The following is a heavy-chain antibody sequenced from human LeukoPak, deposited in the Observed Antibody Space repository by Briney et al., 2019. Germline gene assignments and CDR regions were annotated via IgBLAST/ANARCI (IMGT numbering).Heavy chain of an antibody. CDR1: GFTFSSYG. J-gene: IGHJ5*02. CDR3: AKETEYYYGSGSFDP. CDR2: ISYGGSNK. D-gene: IGHD3-10*01. V-gene: IGHV3-30*18. Sequence: PGGSLRLSCAASGFTFSSYGMHWVRQAPGKGLEWVAVISYGGSNKDYADSVKGRFTISRDNSKNTLYLQMNSLRAEDTAVYYCAKETEYYYGSGSFDPWGQGTLVTVSS.